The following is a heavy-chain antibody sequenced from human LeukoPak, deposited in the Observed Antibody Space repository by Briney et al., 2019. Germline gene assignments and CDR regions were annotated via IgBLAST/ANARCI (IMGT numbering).Heavy chain of an antibody. CDR3: ASRFGTGNLNWFDP. V-gene: IGHV5-51*04. CDR2: TYLRDSQT. D-gene: IGHD3-10*01. CDR1: GFTFTSDW. J-gene: IGHJ5*02. Sequence: GESLKISCKVSGFTFTSDWIAWVRQTPGKGLEWMGITYLRDSQTRYSPSFQGQVTISVDKPTTAYLQWRSLEASDTAMYYCASRFGTGNLNWFDPWGQGTLVTVSS.